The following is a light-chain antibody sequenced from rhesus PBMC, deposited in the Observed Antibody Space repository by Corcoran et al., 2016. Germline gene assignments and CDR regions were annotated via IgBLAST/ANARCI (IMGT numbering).Light chain of an antibody. Sequence: DIQMTQSPSSLSASIGDKVTITCYASQGISNWLAWYQQKPGKAPKPLSYHASILQSGGPSRFSGSGSGTDYTLTISRLQPEDLATYYCQQYDDLPITFGGWTTVESK. J-gene: IGKJ4*01. CDR3: QQYDDLPIT. CDR2: HAS. V-gene: IGKV1-19*01. CDR1: QGISNW.